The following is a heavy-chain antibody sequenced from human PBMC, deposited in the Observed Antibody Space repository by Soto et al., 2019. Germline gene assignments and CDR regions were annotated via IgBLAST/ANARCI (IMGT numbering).Heavy chain of an antibody. Sequence: EASVKVSCKASGYTFTSYDINWVRQATGQGLEWMGWMNPNSGNTGYAQKFQGRVTMTRNTSISTAYMELSSLRSEDTAVYYCARDKVLTYYYDSSGPSDAFDIWGQGTMVTVSS. J-gene: IGHJ3*02. D-gene: IGHD3-22*01. CDR1: GYTFTSYD. CDR3: ARDKVLTYYYDSSGPSDAFDI. V-gene: IGHV1-8*01. CDR2: MNPNSGNT.